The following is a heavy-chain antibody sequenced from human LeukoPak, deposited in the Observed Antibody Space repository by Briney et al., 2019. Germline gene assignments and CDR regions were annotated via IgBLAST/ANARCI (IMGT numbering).Heavy chain of an antibody. V-gene: IGHV4-34*01. CDR2: INHSGST. D-gene: IGHD5-18*01. CDR3: ARDNSASYYMDV. CDR1: GVSFSGYY. Sequence: SETLSLTCAVYGVSFSGYYWSWIRQPPGKGLEWIGEINHSGSTNYNPSLKSRVTISIDTSKNQFSLNLSSVTAADTAVYYRARDNSASYYMDVWGKGTTVTISS. J-gene: IGHJ6*03.